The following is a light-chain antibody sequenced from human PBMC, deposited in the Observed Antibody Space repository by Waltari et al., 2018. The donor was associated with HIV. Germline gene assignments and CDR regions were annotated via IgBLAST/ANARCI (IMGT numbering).Light chain of an antibody. V-gene: IGLV1-44*01. CDR2: KND. J-gene: IGLJ2*01. CDR1: NSNIGNNI. CDR3: AAFDDELDGVL. Sequence: QSVLTQAPSASGTPGQRVTLSCSGGNSNIGNNIVNWYQHLPGTAPKLRIQKNDQRPSGVPDRFSGSKSGTSASLAISGLQSEDEADYYCAAFDDELDGVLFGGGTKLTVL.